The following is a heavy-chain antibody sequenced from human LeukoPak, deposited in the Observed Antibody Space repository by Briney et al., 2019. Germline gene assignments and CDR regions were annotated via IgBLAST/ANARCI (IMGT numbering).Heavy chain of an antibody. CDR2: ISYDGSNK. D-gene: IGHD1-1*01. CDR1: GFTLSSYG. V-gene: IGHV3-30*18. J-gene: IGHJ4*02. Sequence: GRSLRLSCAASGFTLSSYGMHWVRQAPGKGLEWVAVISYDGSNKYYADPVKGRFTISRDNSKNTLYLQMNSLRAEDTAVYYCAKFPTLENYFDYWGQGTLVTVSS. CDR3: AKFPTLENYFDY.